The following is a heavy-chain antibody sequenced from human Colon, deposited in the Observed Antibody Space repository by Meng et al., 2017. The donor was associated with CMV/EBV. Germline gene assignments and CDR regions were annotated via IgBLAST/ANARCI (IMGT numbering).Heavy chain of an antibody. CDR1: GYTFNSYG. CDR3: ARGSADTAMVSDY. J-gene: IGHJ4*02. D-gene: IGHD5-18*01. V-gene: IGHV1-18*01. Sequence: CKASGYTFNSYGISWVRQAPGQGLEWMGWSSANNSNTNYAQKLQGRVTMTTDTSTSTAYMELRSLRSDDTAVYYCARGSADTAMVSDYWGQGTLVTVSS. CDR2: SSANNSNT.